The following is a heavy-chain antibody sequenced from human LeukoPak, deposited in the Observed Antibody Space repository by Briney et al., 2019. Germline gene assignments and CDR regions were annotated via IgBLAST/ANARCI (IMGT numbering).Heavy chain of an antibody. V-gene: IGHV3-11*01. CDR2: ISSSGSTI. CDR1: GFTFSDYY. CDR3: ARDPDSSGWYDY. D-gene: IGHD6-19*01. Sequence: PGGSLRLSCAASGFTFSDYYMSWVRQAPGKRLEWVSYISSSGSTIYYADSVKGRFTISRDNAKNSLYLQMNSLRAEDTAVYYCARDPDSSGWYDYWGQGTLVTVSS. J-gene: IGHJ4*02.